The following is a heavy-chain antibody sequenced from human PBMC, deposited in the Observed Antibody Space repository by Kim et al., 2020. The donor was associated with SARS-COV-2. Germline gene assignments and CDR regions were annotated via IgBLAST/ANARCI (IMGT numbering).Heavy chain of an antibody. CDR3: AKVARITGTFFYDY. Sequence: GGSLRLSCATSGFTFSSYAMSWVRQAPAQGLEWVSATSGRGDYTYYADSVKGRFTISRDNSKNTLYLLMNNLRAEDTAVYYCAKVARITGTFFYDYWGQG. D-gene: IGHD1-7*01. CDR2: TSGRGDYT. CDR1: GFTFSSYA. V-gene: IGHV3-23*01. J-gene: IGHJ4*02.